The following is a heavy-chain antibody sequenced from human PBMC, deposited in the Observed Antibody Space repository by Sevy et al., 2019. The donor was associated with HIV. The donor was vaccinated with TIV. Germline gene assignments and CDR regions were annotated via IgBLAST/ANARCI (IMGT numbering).Heavy chain of an antibody. D-gene: IGHD6-6*01. CDR1: GFTFSDYA. J-gene: IGHJ4*02. Sequence: GGSLRLSCAASGFTFSDYAIHWVRRAPGKGLEWLAVPSYHGRNQFYADSVRGRFTISGDDSKNTVYLQMNSLRPDDTAVYYCARKQFVLPFDYWGQGTLVTVSS. CDR2: PSYHGRNQ. V-gene: IGHV3-30*04. CDR3: ARKQFVLPFDY.